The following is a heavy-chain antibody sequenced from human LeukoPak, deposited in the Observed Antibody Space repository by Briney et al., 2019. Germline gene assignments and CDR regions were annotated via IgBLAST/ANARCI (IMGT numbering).Heavy chain of an antibody. V-gene: IGHV1-2*06. J-gene: IGHJ6*03. D-gene: IGHD1-7*01. CDR2: INPNSGGT. Sequence: ASVKVSCKASGYTFTSYGISWVRQAPGQGLEWMGRINPNSGGTNYAQKFQGRVTMTRDTSISTAYMELSRLRSDDMAVYYCARGWNWRRGYYYYYMDVWGKGTTVTVSS. CDR1: GYTFTSYG. CDR3: ARGWNWRRGYYYYYMDV.